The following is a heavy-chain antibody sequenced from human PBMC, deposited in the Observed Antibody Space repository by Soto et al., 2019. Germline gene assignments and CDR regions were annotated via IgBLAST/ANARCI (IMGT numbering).Heavy chain of an antibody. CDR3: AREYTAWPLAYGLDV. Sequence: GGSLRPSCVGSGFIFSNYSINWVRQAPGKGLEWVSSISSRSDIYYAESVKGRFTISRDNAKNSVSLQMNSLRAEDTAVYYCAREYTAWPLAYGLDVWGQGTTVTVSS. J-gene: IGHJ6*02. D-gene: IGHD2-2*02. CDR2: ISSRSDI. V-gene: IGHV3-21*01. CDR1: GFIFSNYS.